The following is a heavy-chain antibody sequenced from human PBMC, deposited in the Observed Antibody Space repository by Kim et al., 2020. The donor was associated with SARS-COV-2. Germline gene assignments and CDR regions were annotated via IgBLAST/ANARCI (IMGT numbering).Heavy chain of an antibody. J-gene: IGHJ6*02. Sequence: SVKVSCKASGFTFTSSAVQWVRQARGQRLEWIGWIVVGSGNTNYAQKFQERVTITRDMSTSTAYMELSSLRSEDTAVYYCAAGYVELGSIVVVPAAMSSYYYYYYGMDVWGQGTTVTVSS. CDR2: IVVGSGNT. V-gene: IGHV1-58*01. CDR1: GFTFTSSA. CDR3: AAGYVELGSIVVVPAAMSSYYYYYYGMDV. D-gene: IGHD2-2*01.